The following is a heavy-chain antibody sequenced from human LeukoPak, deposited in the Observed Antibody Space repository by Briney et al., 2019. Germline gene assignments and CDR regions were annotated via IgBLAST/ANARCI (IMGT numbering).Heavy chain of an antibody. Sequence: GGSLRLSCAASGFTFRSYWMSWVRQAPGKGLEWVANIKQDGSEKYYVDSVKGRFTISRDNAKNSLYLQMNSLRAEDTAVYYCASPGSVGDTGMPDYWGQGTLVTVSS. CDR3: ASPGSVGDTGMPDY. CDR1: GFTFRSYW. J-gene: IGHJ4*02. V-gene: IGHV3-7*01. CDR2: IKQDGSEK. D-gene: IGHD5-18*01.